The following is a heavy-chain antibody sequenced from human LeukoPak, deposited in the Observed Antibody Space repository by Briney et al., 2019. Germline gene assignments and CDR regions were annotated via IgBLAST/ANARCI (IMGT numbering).Heavy chain of an antibody. CDR2: IDTGGSA. CDR3: ARESSDWTSYNYLYMDV. J-gene: IGHJ6*03. CDR1: GGSISTYF. Sequence: SETLSLTCTVSGGSISTYFWSWIRQPAGKGPEWIGRIDTGGSANYDPSLESRVTMSVDTSKNQFSLKLSPVTAADTAVYYCARESSDWTSYNYLYMDVWGKGTTVTVSS. V-gene: IGHV4-4*07. D-gene: IGHD6-19*01.